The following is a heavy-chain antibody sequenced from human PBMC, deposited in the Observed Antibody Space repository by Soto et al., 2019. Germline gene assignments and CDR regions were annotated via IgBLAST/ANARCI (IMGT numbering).Heavy chain of an antibody. CDR2: IIPIIGPA. CDR3: ARDLGTTIAGHPRREKYGWLDP. V-gene: IGHV1-69*01. CDR1: GGTFTYYG. Sequence: QVQLVQSGAEVKRPGSSVKLSCKASGGTFTYYGISWVRQAPGQGLEWMGGIIPIIGPATYAQKFQGRLTITADQSTSTAYMELSSLGCEDTVLYSCARDLGTTIAGHPRREKYGWLDPGGQGTLVTVSS. D-gene: IGHD3-22*01. J-gene: IGHJ5*02.